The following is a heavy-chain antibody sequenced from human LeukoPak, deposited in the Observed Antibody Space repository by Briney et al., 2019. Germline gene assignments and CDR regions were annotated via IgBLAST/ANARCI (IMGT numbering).Heavy chain of an antibody. CDR3: AREADGYCTNGVCYYFDY. CDR2: INPNSGGT. V-gene: IGHV1-2*06. CDR1: GYTFTNYY. D-gene: IGHD2-8*01. Sequence: ASVKVSCKASGYTFTNYYIYWVRQAPGQGLEWMGRINPNSGGTNYAQKFQGRVTMTRDTSISTAYMELSRLRSDDTAVYYCAREADGYCTNGVCYYFDYWGQGTLVTVSS. J-gene: IGHJ4*02.